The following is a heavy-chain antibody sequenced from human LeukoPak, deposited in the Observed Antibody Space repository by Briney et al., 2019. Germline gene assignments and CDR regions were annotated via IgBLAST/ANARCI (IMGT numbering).Heavy chain of an antibody. CDR3: ARHHSIEAAGNNWLDP. D-gene: IGHD6-13*01. J-gene: IGHJ5*02. CDR1: GASISSDNW. CDR2: IHHRWNT. V-gene: IGHV4-4*02. Sequence: PSETLSLTCAVSGASISSDNWWSWVRQPPGKGLEWIGEIHHRWNTNYSPSFKTRVTISVDTSKNQFSLRLTSVTAADTAVYYCARHHSIEAAGNNWLDPWGQGTLVTVSS.